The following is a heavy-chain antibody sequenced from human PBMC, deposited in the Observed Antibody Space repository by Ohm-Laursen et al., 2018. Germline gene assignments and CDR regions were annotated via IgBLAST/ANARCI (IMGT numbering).Heavy chain of an antibody. V-gene: IGHV4-61*01. CDR3: ARFRDGYSPLDY. CDR1: GGSVTTGSYY. D-gene: IGHD5-24*01. J-gene: IGHJ4*02. CDR2: TYYRGSN. Sequence: TLSLTCTVSGGSVTTGSYYWTWIRLPPGKGLEWIGDTYYRGSNKYSPSLRSRVTISLDTSKNQVSLNLSSVTAADTAIYFCARFRDGYSPLDYWGQGTLVTVSS.